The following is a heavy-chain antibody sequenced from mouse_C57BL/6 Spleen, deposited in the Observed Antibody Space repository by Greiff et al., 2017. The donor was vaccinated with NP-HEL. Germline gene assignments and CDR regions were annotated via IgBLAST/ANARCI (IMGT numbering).Heavy chain of an antibody. CDR3: ARKAGYDYAFAY. CDR2: INPNNGGT. V-gene: IGHV1-22*01. Sequence: EVQLQQSGPELVKPGASVKMSCKASGYTFTDYNMHWVKQSHGKSLEWIGYINPNNGGTSYNQKFKGKATLTVNKSSSTAYMELRSLTSEDSAVYYCARKAGYDYAFAYWGQGTLVTVSA. J-gene: IGHJ3*01. CDR1: GYTFTDYN. D-gene: IGHD2-4*01.